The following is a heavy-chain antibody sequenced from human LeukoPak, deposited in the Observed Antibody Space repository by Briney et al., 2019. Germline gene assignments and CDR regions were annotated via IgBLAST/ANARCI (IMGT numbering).Heavy chain of an antibody. CDR2: ISGSGDYT. Sequence: QPGGSLRLSYAASGFTFSTYAMSWVRQAPGRGLEWVSTISGSGDYTFYADSVKGRFTISRDNSKNTLNLRMNSLGADDTAVYYCAKRGIAPAASFDYWGQGTLVTVSS. V-gene: IGHV3-23*01. CDR1: GFTFSTYA. CDR3: AKRGIAPAASFDY. J-gene: IGHJ4*02. D-gene: IGHD2-2*01.